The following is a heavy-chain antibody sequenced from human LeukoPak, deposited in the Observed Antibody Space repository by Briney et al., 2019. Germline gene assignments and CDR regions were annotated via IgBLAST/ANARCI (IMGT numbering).Heavy chain of an antibody. J-gene: IGHJ4*02. CDR1: GASVSDSLSY. V-gene: IGHV4-39*01. Sequence: PSETLTLTCTVSGASVSDSLSYWGWVPQPPGKGLVWVANVYYTGSTYYNPSLKSRVTMSVDTSNNQFSLKMTSVTAADTAIYYCARLTKGRYFDYIFACWGQGILVTVSS. CDR3: ARLTKGRYFDYIFAC. CDR2: VYYTGST. D-gene: IGHD3-9*01.